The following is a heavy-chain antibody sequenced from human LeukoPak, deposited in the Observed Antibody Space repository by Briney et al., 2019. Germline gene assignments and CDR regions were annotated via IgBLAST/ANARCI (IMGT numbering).Heavy chain of an antibody. Sequence: ASVKVSCKASGYTFTSHHINWVRQAAGQGLEWMGWMNPNSGNTAYAQKFQGRVTMTWDTSINTAYMELGSLRSEDTAVYYCARGRPTXLGGIYXGQRTLVTVSS. J-gene: IGHJ4*02. D-gene: IGHD7-27*01. V-gene: IGHV1-8*02. CDR1: GYTFTSHH. CDR2: MNPNSGNT. CDR3: ARGRPTXLGGIY.